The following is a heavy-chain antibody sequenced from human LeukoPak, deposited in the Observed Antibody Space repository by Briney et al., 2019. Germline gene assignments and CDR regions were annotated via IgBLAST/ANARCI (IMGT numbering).Heavy chain of an antibody. CDR2: INHGGGT. D-gene: IGHD7-27*01. CDR1: GGSFSDYF. CDR3: ASKKLRSWGGFDY. V-gene: IGHV4-34*01. J-gene: IGHJ4*02. Sequence: SETLSLTCAVYGGSFSDYFWNWIRQTPGKGLEWIGEINHGGGTNYNPSLKSRVTISVDRSKNQFSLKLSSVTAADTAVYYCASKKLRSWGGFDYWGQGTLVTVSS.